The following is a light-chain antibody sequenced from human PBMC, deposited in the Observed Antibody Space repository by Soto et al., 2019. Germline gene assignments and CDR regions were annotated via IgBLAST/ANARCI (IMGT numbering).Light chain of an antibody. CDR3: SSYTSSSNYV. J-gene: IGLJ1*01. Sequence: QSVLTQPASVSGSPGQSITISCTGTSSDVGGYNYVSWYQQHPAKPPKLMIYDVNDRPSGVSNRFAGSKSGNTASLTISGLQAEDEADYYCSSYTSSSNYVFGPGTKLTVL. CDR2: DVN. CDR1: SSDVGGYNY. V-gene: IGLV2-14*01.